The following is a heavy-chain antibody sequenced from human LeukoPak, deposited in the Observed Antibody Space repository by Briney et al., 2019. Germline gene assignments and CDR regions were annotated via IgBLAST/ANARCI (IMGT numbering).Heavy chain of an antibody. Sequence: SETLSLTCTVSGGSISSSSYYWGWIRQPPGKGLEWIGSIYYSGSTYYNPSLKSRVTISVDTSKNQFSLKLSSVTAADTAVYYCARRRDDILTGHNWFDPWGQGTLVTVSS. D-gene: IGHD3-9*01. V-gene: IGHV4-39*01. J-gene: IGHJ5*02. CDR1: GGSISSSSYY. CDR3: ARRRDDILTGHNWFDP. CDR2: IYYSGST.